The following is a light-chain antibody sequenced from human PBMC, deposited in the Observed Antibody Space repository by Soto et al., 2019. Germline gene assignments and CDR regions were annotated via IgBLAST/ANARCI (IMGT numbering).Light chain of an antibody. V-gene: IGKV3-11*01. CDR3: QQRSNWPLT. Sequence: EIVLTQSPVTLSLSPGERATLSCRASQSVTSFLAWYQQKPGQAPRLLIYDVSNRATGIPARFSGSGSGTYFTLTIGSLEPEDFAVYYCQQRSNWPLTFGGGTKVEIK. J-gene: IGKJ4*01. CDR1: QSVTSF. CDR2: DVS.